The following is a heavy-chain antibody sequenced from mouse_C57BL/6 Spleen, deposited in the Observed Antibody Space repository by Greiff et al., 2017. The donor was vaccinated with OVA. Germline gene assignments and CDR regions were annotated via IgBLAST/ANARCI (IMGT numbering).Heavy chain of an antibody. D-gene: IGHD2-5*01. CDR3: ALAYYSTLRAWFAY. V-gene: IGHV1-55*01. Sequence: QVQLKEPGAELVKPGASVKMSCKASGYTFTSYWITWVKQRPGQGLEWIGDIYPGSGSTNYNEKFKSKATLTVDTSSSTAYMQLSSLTSEDSAVYYCALAYYSTLRAWFAYWGQGTLVTVSA. CDR2: IYPGSGST. CDR1: GYTFTSYW. J-gene: IGHJ3*01.